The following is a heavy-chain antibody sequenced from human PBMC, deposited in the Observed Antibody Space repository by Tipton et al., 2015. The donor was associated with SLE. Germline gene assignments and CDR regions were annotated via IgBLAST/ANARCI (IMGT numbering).Heavy chain of an antibody. CDR1: GGSISSGSYY. D-gene: IGHD3-10*01. Sequence: TLSLTCTVSGGSISSGSYYWSWIRQPAGKALEWIGRIFPNGGTDYNPSLKSRVTMSIDTSKNQFSLKLSSVTAADTAVYYCARGVRGTYYYYYYYMDVWGKGTTVTVSS. J-gene: IGHJ6*03. CDR3: ARGVRGTYYYYYYYMDV. V-gene: IGHV4-61*02. CDR2: IFPNGGT.